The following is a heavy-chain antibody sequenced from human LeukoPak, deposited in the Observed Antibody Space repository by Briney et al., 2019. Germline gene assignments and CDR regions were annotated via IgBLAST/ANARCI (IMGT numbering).Heavy chain of an antibody. J-gene: IGHJ4*02. Sequence: PGGSLRLSCAASGFTVSSNYMSWVRQAPGKGLEWVSVIYSGGSTYYADSVKGRFTISTHNSKNTLYLQMNSLRAEDTAVYYCAVMTTVAFDYWGQGTLVTVSS. V-gene: IGHV3-53*04. CDR1: GFTVSSNY. CDR2: IYSGGST. CDR3: AVMTTVAFDY. D-gene: IGHD4-23*01.